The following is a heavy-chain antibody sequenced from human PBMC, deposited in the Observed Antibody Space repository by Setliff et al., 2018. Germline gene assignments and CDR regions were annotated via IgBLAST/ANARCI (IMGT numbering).Heavy chain of an antibody. CDR2: IYYSGST. CDR1: GGSISSSNW. D-gene: IGHD3-16*01. J-gene: IGHJ4*02. CDR3: AGSLGGFDY. Sequence: SETLSLTCAVSGGSISSSNWWSWVRQPPGKGMEWIGSIYYSGSTYYNPSLKSRVTISVDTSKNQFSLKLSSVTAADTAVYYCAGSLGGFDYWGQGTLVTV. V-gene: IGHV4-39*01.